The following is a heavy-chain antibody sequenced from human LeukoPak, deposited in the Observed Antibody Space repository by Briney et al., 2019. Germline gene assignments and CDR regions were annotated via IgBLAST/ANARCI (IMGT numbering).Heavy chain of an antibody. D-gene: IGHD6-13*01. V-gene: IGHV5-51*01. Sequence: GESLKISCQGSGYSFSNYWIGWVRQMPGKGLEWMGIIYPGDSDTRYSPSFQGQVTISADKSISTAYLQWSSLKASDTAMYYCARYAGYSSFDYWGQGTLVTVSS. CDR2: IYPGDSDT. J-gene: IGHJ4*02. CDR3: ARYAGYSSFDY. CDR1: GYSFSNYW.